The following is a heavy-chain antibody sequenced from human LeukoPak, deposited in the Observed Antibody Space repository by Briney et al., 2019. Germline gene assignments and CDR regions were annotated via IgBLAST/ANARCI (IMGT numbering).Heavy chain of an antibody. Sequence: GGSLRLSCAASGFTFSNAWMSWVRQGPGKGLEWVGHIKSKTAGGTTDYAAPVKGRFTISRDDSKNTLYLQMNSLKTEDTAVYYCTTVWRYWGQGTLVTVPS. V-gene: IGHV3-15*01. J-gene: IGHJ4*02. CDR3: TTVWRY. CDR2: IKSKTAGGTT. D-gene: IGHD3-16*01. CDR1: GFTFSNAW.